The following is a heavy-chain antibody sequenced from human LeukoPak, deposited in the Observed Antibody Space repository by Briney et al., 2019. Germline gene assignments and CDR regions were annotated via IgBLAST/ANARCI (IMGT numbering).Heavy chain of an antibody. D-gene: IGHD6-6*01. J-gene: IGHJ4*02. CDR3: ARGGPFPSGSSTREYYLDY. CDR1: GYDFINYG. CDR2: RSIYNGNT. V-gene: IGHV1-18*01. Sequence: ASVKVSCKASGYDFINYGISWVRQAPGQGLEWMGWRSIYNGNTDYKLQGRVTMTTDTSTSTAYMEVRSLRSDDTAVYYCARGGPFPSGSSTREYYLDYWGQGTLVTVSS.